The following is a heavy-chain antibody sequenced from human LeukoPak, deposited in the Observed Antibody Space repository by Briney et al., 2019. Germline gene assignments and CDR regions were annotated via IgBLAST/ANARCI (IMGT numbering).Heavy chain of an antibody. Sequence: SETLSLTCTVSGVSLSSSNNFWGWIRQPPGKGLEWLGSMHYRGTTYYIPSLKSRVTISVDTSKNQFSLKLSSVTAADTAVYYCARHEEEDGYNAKTFDFWGQGTLVTVSS. J-gene: IGHJ4*02. CDR3: ARHEEEDGYNAKTFDF. V-gene: IGHV4-39*01. CDR1: GVSLSSSNNF. CDR2: MHYRGTT. D-gene: IGHD5-24*01.